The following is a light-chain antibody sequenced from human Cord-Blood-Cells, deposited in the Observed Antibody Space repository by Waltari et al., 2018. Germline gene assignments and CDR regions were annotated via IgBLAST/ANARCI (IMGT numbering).Light chain of an antibody. CDR2: DVS. V-gene: IGLV2-14*01. CDR1: SSDVGGYNS. Sequence: QSALTQPASVSGSPGQSITISCTGTSSDVGGYNSVSWYQQHPGKAPKLMIYDVSNRRSGVSNRFSGSKSGNTASLTISGLQAEDEADYYCSSYTSSSTVVFGGGTKLTVL. J-gene: IGLJ2*01. CDR3: SSYTSSSTVV.